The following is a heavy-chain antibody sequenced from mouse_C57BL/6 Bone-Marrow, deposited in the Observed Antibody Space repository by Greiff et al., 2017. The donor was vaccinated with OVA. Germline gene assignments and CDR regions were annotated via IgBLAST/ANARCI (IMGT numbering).Heavy chain of an antibody. J-gene: IGHJ1*03. CDR1: GYAFSSSW. CDR2: IYPGDGDT. V-gene: IGHV1-82*01. Sequence: VQLQQSGPELVKPGASVKISCKASGYAFSSSWMNWVKQRPGKGLEWIGRIYPGDGDTNYNGKFKGKATLTADKSSSTAYMQLSRLTSEDSAVYFCEGGRPRYFDVWGTGTTVTVSS. CDR3: EGGRPRYFDV.